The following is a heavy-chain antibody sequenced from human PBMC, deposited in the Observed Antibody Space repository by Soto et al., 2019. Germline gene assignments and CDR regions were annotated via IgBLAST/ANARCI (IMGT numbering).Heavy chain of an antibody. D-gene: IGHD2-2*01. CDR2: ITGSTGTT. CDR1: GFTFSNFA. CDR3: AKDTSSSPYYMDV. Sequence: EVQVLESGGGSVQPGGSLRLSCAASGFTFSNFAMSWVRHAPGKGLEWVSEITGSTGTTYYADSVRGRFIISRDNSQNTLPLQMNSLRPEDPAVYYGAKDTSSSPYYMDVWGKGTTVTVSS. V-gene: IGHV3-23*01. J-gene: IGHJ6*03.